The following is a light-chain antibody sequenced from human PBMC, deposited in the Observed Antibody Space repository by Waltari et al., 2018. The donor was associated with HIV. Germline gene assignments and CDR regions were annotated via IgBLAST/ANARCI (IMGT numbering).Light chain of an antibody. V-gene: IGLV1-51*01. CDR1: SSNIGDND. Sequence: QSVLTQPPSVSAAPGQKVPISCSGSSSNIGDNDVSWYQQLPGTAPKLLIYDNSKRPSGIPDRFSGSKSGTSATLAINRLQTGDEADYYCGTWDSSLTAVVFGGGTKLTVL. CDR2: DNS. CDR3: GTWDSSLTAVV. J-gene: IGLJ2*01.